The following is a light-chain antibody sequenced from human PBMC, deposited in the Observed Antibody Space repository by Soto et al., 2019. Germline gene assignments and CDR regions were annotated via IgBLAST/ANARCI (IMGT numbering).Light chain of an antibody. CDR2: DVS. CDR1: SSDVGGYNY. CDR3: SSYTSSSTLYV. V-gene: IGLV2-14*01. J-gene: IGLJ1*01. Sequence: QSVLTQPASVSGSPGLSITISCTGTSSDVGGYNYVSWYQQHPGKAPKFMIYDVSNRPSGVSNRFSGSKSGNTASLTISGLQAEDEADYYCSSYTSSSTLYVFGTGTKLTVL.